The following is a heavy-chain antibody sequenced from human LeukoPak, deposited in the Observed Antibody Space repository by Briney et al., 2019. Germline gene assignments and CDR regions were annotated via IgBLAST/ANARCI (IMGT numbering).Heavy chain of an antibody. CDR2: ISSSSSYI. V-gene: IGHV3-21*01. CDR1: GFTFSSYS. J-gene: IGHJ4*02. D-gene: IGHD2-2*01. CDR3: ALVHVGGYCSSTSCYAFDY. Sequence: GGSLRLSCAASGFTFSSYSMNWVRQAPGKGLEWVSSISSSSSYIYYADSVKGRFTISRDNAKNSLYLQMNSLRAEDTAVYYCALVHVGGYCSSTSCYAFDYWGQGTLVTVSS.